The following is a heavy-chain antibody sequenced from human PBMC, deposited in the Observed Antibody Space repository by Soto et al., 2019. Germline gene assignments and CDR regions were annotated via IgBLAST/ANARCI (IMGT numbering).Heavy chain of an antibody. J-gene: IGHJ4*02. CDR3: ARDHYGSGSYYSD. Sequence: EVQLVESGGGLVKPGGSLRLSCAASGFTFSSYSMNWVRQAPGKGLEWVSSISSSSSYIYYADSVKGRFTISRDNAKNSLYLQMNSLRAEDTAVYYCARDHYGSGSYYSDWGRGTLVTVSS. CDR2: ISSSSSYI. V-gene: IGHV3-21*01. CDR1: GFTFSSYS. D-gene: IGHD3-10*01.